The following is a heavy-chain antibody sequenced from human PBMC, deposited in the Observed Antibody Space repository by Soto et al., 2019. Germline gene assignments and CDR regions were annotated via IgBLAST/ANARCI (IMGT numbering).Heavy chain of an antibody. D-gene: IGHD4-4*01. CDR3: ARVASDYINSVDH. V-gene: IGHV3-23*01. CDR1: GFTFNAYA. J-gene: IGHJ4*02. Sequence: EVQLLESGGGLVQPGGSRRLSCAASGFTFNAYAMTWVRQAPGKGLEWVSAIGGSGGNRYYAASVKGRFTISRDNSKDTVDLQMNRLRVEDTAVYYCARVASDYINSVDHWGQGILVTVSS. CDR2: IGGSGGNR.